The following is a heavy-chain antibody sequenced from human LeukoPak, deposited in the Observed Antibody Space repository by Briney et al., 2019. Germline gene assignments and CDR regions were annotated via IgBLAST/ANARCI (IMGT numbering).Heavy chain of an antibody. Sequence: GGSLRLSCAASGFTFSSYSMNWVRQAPGKGLEWVSSISSSSSYIYYADSVKGRFTISRDNAKNSLYLQMNSLRAEDTAVYYCARDRGSYEAIGDYWGQGTLVTVSS. D-gene: IGHD1-26*01. J-gene: IGHJ4*02. CDR2: ISSSSSYI. CDR1: GFTFSSYS. CDR3: ARDRGSYEAIGDY. V-gene: IGHV3-21*01.